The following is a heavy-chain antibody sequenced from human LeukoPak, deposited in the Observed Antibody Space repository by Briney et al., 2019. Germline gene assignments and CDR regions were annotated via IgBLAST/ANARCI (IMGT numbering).Heavy chain of an antibody. J-gene: IGHJ4*02. CDR2: IYESGST. V-gene: IGHV4-34*01. CDR1: VESLNSYY. CDR3: ARGAWATRLGS. Sequence: PSDTEALTYAFYVESLNSYYWSWIRQPPGKGLEWIGEIYESGSTEYNPSLKSRVTISMVPSKQQFSLSLTSVTAADTAVYYCARGAWATRLGSWGLETPFIVSS. D-gene: IGHD2-15*01.